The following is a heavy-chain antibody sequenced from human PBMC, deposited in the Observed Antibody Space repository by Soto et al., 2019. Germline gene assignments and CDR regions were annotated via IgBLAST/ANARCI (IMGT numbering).Heavy chain of an antibody. J-gene: IGHJ6*02. CDR1: GYIFPSYC. D-gene: IGHD1-20*01. Sequence: ESLKRFRKASGYIFPSYCSNRVRQMPGKGPEWMGRIDPSDSYSNYSPSFPGNVTIAPDKSISTAYLPWSSLKASDTAMYYCRSNITRGYYHYGMDVWGRRTTV. CDR2: IDPSDSYS. V-gene: IGHV5-10-1*01. CDR3: RSNITRGYYHYGMDV.